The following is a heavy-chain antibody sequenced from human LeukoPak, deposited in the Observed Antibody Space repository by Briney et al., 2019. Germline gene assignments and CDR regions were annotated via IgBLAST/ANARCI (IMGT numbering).Heavy chain of an antibody. D-gene: IGHD2-15*01. CDR1: GYSFTNYW. CDR2: IHPGDSDI. V-gene: IGHV5-51*01. Sequence: GESLKISCKASGYSFTNYWIGWVRQMPGKGLEWMGIIHPGDSDITYSPSFQGQVTISADKSITTAYLHCSSLKASDSAMYYCGRRIGRRGLDYWGQGTLGTVSS. CDR3: GRRIGRRGLDY. J-gene: IGHJ4*02.